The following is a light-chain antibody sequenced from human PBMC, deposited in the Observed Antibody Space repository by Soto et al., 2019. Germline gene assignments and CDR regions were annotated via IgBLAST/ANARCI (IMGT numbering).Light chain of an antibody. CDR2: TNN. Sequence: QSVLTQTPSASGTPGQTVTISCSGSRSNIGNNAVSWYQQFPGTAPNLLIYTNNQRPSGNPDQFAGAKSGSSASVAISGLQAEDEADYYCATWDDSLNARGVFGGGTKLTVL. V-gene: IGLV1-44*01. J-gene: IGLJ3*02. CDR3: ATWDDSLNARGV. CDR1: RSNIGNNA.